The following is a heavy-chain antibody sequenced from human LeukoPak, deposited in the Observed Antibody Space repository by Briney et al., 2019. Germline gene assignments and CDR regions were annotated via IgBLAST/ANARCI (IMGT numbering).Heavy chain of an antibody. CDR2: ISYDGSNK. J-gene: IGHJ4*02. Sequence: GGSLRLSCAASGFTFSNYGMHWVRQAPGKGLEWVAVISYDGSNKNYVDSVKGRFTISRDNSKNTLYLQMNSLRAEDTAVYYCARDRYGANSPFDYWGQGTLVTVSS. V-gene: IGHV3-30*03. CDR1: GFTFSNYG. CDR3: ARDRYGANSPFDY. D-gene: IGHD4-23*01.